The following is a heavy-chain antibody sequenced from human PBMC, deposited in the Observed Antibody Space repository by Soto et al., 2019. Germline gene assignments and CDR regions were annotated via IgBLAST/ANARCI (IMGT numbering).Heavy chain of an antibody. D-gene: IGHD5-18*01. CDR3: AKVSPESVNKEAWIQLWFHAFDI. CDR2: ISGSGGST. J-gene: IGHJ3*02. V-gene: IGHV3-23*01. CDR1: GFTFSSYA. Sequence: GGSLRLSCAASGFTFSSYAMSWVRQAPGKGLEWVSAISGSGGSTYYADSVKGRFTISRDNSKNTLYLQMNSLRAEDTAVYYCAKVSPESVNKEAWIQLWFHAFDIWGQGTMVTVSS.